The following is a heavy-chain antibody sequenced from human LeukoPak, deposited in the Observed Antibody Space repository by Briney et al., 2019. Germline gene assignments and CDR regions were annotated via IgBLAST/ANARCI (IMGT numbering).Heavy chain of an antibody. CDR2: IYYSGST. CDR1: GGSISSGDYY. J-gene: IGHJ4*02. CDR3: ARHPFGESPFDY. D-gene: IGHD3-10*01. Sequence: SETLSLTCTVSGGSISSGDYYWSWIRQPPGKGLEWIGYIYYSGSTYYNPSLKSRVTISVDTSRNQFSLNLSSVTAADTAVYYCARHPFGESPFDYWGQGTLVTVSS. V-gene: IGHV4-30-4*01.